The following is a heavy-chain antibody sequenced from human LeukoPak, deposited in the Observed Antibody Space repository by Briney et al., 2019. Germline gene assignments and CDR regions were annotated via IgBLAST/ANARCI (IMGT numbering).Heavy chain of an antibody. J-gene: IGHJ5*02. CDR1: GDSIRSSNW. Sequence: SETLSLTCAVSGDSIRSSNWWSWVRQSPGKGLEWIGEIYHSGSTNYNPSLKSRVTISVDMSKNQFSLKLSSVTAADTAVYYCAKRRMATPFLAWGQGTLVTVSS. V-gene: IGHV4-4*02. CDR2: IYHSGST. CDR3: AKRRMATPFLA. D-gene: IGHD5-24*01.